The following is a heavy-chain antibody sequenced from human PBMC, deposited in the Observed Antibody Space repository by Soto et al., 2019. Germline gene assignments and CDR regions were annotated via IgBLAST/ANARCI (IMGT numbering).Heavy chain of an antibody. Sequence: GASVKVSCKASGGTFSSYAISWVRQAPGQGLEWMGGIIPIFGTANYAQKFQGRVTITADESTSTAYMELSSLRSEDTAVYYCARYCSGGSCYSRYGMDVWGQGTTVT. CDR3: ARYCSGGSCYSRYGMDV. CDR1: GGTFSSYA. CDR2: IIPIFGTA. J-gene: IGHJ6*02. D-gene: IGHD2-15*01. V-gene: IGHV1-69*13.